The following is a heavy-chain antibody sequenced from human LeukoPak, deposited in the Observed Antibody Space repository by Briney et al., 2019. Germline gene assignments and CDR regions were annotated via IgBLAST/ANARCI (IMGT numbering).Heavy chain of an antibody. CDR1: GFTFSSYG. D-gene: IGHD5-18*01. CDR2: ISYDGSNK. Sequence: PGRSLRLSCAASGFTFSSYGMHWVRQAPGKGLEWVAVISYDGSNKYYADSVKGRFTISRDNSKNTLYLQMNSLRAEDTAVYYCAKGRGYSYGFDYWGQGTLVTVSS. J-gene: IGHJ4*02. CDR3: AKGRGYSYGFDY. V-gene: IGHV3-30*18.